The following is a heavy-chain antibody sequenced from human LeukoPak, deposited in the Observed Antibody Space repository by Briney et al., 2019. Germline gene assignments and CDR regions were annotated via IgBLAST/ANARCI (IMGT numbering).Heavy chain of an antibody. Sequence: GESLKISCMGSGYSFTGYSIGWVRQMPGKGLEWMGIIYPDDSDTRYSPSFQGQVTISADKSISTAYLQWSSLKASDTAMYYCARGGLAYCGGDCYGYFDYWGQGTLVTVSS. CDR3: ARGGLAYCGGDCYGYFDY. D-gene: IGHD2-21*02. J-gene: IGHJ4*02. V-gene: IGHV5-51*01. CDR2: IYPDDSDT. CDR1: GYSFTGYS.